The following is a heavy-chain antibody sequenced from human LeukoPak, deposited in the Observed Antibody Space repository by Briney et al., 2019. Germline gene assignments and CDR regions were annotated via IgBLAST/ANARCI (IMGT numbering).Heavy chain of an antibody. CDR1: GFTFDDYA. J-gene: IGHJ5*02. Sequence: GGSLRLSCAASGFTFDDYAMHWVRQAPGKGLEWVSGISWNSGSIGYADSVKGRFTISRDNAKNSLYLQMNSLRAEDTALYYCARGVGSSWYGNEFDPWXXGTLVTVSS. D-gene: IGHD6-13*01. CDR2: ISWNSGSI. V-gene: IGHV3-9*01. CDR3: ARGVGSSWYGNEFDP.